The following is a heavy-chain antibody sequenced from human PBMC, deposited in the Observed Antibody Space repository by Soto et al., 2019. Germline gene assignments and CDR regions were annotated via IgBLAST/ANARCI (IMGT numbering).Heavy chain of an antibody. D-gene: IGHD3-16*01. V-gene: IGHV1-8*01. Sequence: VASVKVSCKASGYTFTSLDINWVRQATGQGLEWMGWMSPNSGNTGYAQKFQGRVTMTRNTSISTAYMELSSLTFEDTAVYYCARGVIAGVDYWGQGTLVTVSS. CDR3: ARGVIAGVDY. CDR2: MSPNSGNT. CDR1: GYTFTSLD. J-gene: IGHJ4*02.